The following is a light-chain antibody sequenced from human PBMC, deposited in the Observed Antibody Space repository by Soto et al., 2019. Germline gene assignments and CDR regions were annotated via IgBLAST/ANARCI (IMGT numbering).Light chain of an antibody. CDR3: HRRGNWRPT. Sequence: EIVLTQSPATLALSPGERATLSCRASQSVSSYLAWNQQKPGQAPRLHIEAPSNRATGIPARFSGSGSGTDFTLTSSSLEPEEFAVYFCHRRGNWRPTFGGGTKVEI. J-gene: IGKJ4*01. V-gene: IGKV3-11*01. CDR1: QSVSSY. CDR2: APS.